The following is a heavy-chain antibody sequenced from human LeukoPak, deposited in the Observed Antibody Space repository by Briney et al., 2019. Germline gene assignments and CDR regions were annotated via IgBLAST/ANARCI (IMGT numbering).Heavy chain of an antibody. V-gene: IGHV3-48*03. Sequence: GGSLRLSCAASGFTFSSYEMNWVRRAPGKGLEWVSYISSSGSTIYYADSVKGRFTISRDNAKNSLYLQMNSLRAEDTAVYYCARDPRGFRVAFDIWGQGTMVTVSS. CDR1: GFTFSSYE. J-gene: IGHJ3*02. CDR3: ARDPRGFRVAFDI. CDR2: ISSSGSTI.